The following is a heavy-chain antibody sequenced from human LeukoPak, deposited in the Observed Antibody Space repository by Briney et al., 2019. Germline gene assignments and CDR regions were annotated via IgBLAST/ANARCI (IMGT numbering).Heavy chain of an antibody. D-gene: IGHD3-10*01. J-gene: IGHJ6*03. CDR3: ARDRGGFPMVRGVRSNYYYYMDV. Sequence: GGSLRLSCAASGFTFSSYWMSWVRQAPGKGLEWVANIKQDGSEKYYVDSVKGRFTISRDNAKNSLYLQMNSLRAEDTAVYYCARDRGGFPMVRGVRSNYYYYMDVWGKGTTVTIPS. V-gene: IGHV3-7*01. CDR2: IKQDGSEK. CDR1: GFTFSSYW.